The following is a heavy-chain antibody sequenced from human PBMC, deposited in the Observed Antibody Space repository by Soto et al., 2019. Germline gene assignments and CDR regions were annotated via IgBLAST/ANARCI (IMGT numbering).Heavy chain of an antibody. CDR3: AKYSELPYEAYLQQ. D-gene: IGHD1-7*01. Sequence: PGGSLRLSCAAPGFALSSYAMNWVRQAPGKGLEWVSGISGSGETTYYADSVKGRFTISRDNSKNTLYLQMDSLRADDTAVYYCAKYSELPYEAYLQQWGQGNRVT. CDR2: ISGSGETT. J-gene: IGHJ1*01. V-gene: IGHV3-23*01. CDR1: GFALSSYA.